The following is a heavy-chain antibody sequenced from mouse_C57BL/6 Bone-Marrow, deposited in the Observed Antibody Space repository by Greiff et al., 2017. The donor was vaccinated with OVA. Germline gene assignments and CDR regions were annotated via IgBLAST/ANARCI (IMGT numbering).Heavy chain of an antibody. V-gene: IGHV1S34*01. J-gene: IGHJ4*01. CDR2: ISCYNGAT. CDR3: ARGVRLGYAMDC. D-gene: IGHD2-14*01. Sequence: LVKTGASVKISCKASGYSFTGYYMYWVKQSHGKSLEWIGYISCYNGATRYNQKFKDKATFTVDTSSSTTYMQFNSLTSEDSAVYYCARGVRLGYAMDCWGQGTSVTVSS. CDR1: GYSFTGYY.